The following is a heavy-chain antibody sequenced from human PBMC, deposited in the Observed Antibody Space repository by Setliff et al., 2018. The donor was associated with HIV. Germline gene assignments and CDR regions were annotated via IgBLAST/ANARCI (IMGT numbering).Heavy chain of an antibody. CDR3: ARGRASGSANSG. Sequence: GASVKVSCKASGYTFTSYGISWVRQAPGQGLEWMGGIIPIFGAASYAQKFQGRVTLTADESTSIAYMELNSLRSEDTAVYYCARGRASGSANSGWGQGTLVTVSS. CDR1: GYTFTSYG. CDR2: IIPIFGAA. V-gene: IGHV1-69*13. J-gene: IGHJ4*02. D-gene: IGHD7-27*01.